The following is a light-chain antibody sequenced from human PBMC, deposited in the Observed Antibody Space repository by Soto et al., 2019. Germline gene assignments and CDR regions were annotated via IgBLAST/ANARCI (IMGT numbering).Light chain of an antibody. Sequence: DIQMTQSPSSLSASLGDKVTLTCRASEDIAHYLAWYQQKPGKAPRVLLHHTSILQSGVPSRFSGSGSGTDFTLTISSLQPEDVATYYCQKYNSAPRTFGQGTKVDI. CDR2: HTS. CDR1: EDIAHY. J-gene: IGKJ1*01. V-gene: IGKV1-27*01. CDR3: QKYNSAPRT.